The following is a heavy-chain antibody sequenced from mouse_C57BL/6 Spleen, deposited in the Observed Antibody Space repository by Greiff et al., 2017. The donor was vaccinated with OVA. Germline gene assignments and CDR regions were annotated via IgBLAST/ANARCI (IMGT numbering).Heavy chain of an antibody. CDR2: IDPSDSYT. V-gene: IGHV1-69*01. Sequence: VQLQQPGAELVMPGASVKLSCKASGYTFTSYWMHWVKQRPGQGLEWIGEIDPSDSYTNYTQKFKGKSTLTVDKSSSTAYMQLSSLTSEDSAVYYCARSGSNYAMDYWGQGTSVTVSS. D-gene: IGHD5-1*01. CDR1: GYTFTSYW. J-gene: IGHJ4*01. CDR3: ARSGSNYAMDY.